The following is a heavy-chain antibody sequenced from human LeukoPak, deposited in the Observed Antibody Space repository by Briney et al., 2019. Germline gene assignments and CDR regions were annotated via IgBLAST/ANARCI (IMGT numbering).Heavy chain of an antibody. CDR3: ARHLKGSYYAFLDY. D-gene: IGHD3-10*01. Sequence: SETLSLTCAVYGGSFSDYYWSWIRQPPGKGLEWIGEINHSGSTNYNPSLKSRVTISVDTSKNQFSLKLSSVTAADTAVYYCARHLKGSYYAFLDYWGQGTLVTVSS. CDR1: GGSFSDYY. J-gene: IGHJ4*02. CDR2: INHSGST. V-gene: IGHV4-34*01.